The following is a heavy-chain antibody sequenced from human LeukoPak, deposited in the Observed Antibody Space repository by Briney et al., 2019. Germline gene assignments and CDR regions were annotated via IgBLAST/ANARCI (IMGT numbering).Heavy chain of an antibody. V-gene: IGHV1-2*02. D-gene: IGHD6-19*01. CDR1: GYTFTGYY. CDR3: ARAWLINNWFDP. CDR2: INPNSGGT. J-gene: IGHJ5*02. Sequence: ASVKVSCKASGYTFTGYYMHWVRQAPGQGLEWVGWINPNSGGTNYAQKFQGRVTMTRDTSISTAYMELSRLRSDDTAVYYCARAWLINNWFDPWGQRTLVTVSS.